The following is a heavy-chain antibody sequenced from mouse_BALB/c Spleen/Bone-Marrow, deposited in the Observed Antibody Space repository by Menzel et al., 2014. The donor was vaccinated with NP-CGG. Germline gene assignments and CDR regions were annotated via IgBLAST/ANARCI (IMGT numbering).Heavy chain of an antibody. D-gene: IGHD2-4*01. CDR1: GFTFSNFG. J-gene: IGHJ4*01. V-gene: IGHV5-17*02. Sequence: VQLKDSGGGLVQPGGSRKLSCAASGFTFSNFGMHWVRQAPEKGLEWVAYINGGSSSIYYGDTVKGRFTISRDNPKNTLFLQMTSLRSEDTAMYFCSRGEDYDGYAMDYWGQGTSITVSS. CDR2: INGGSSSI. CDR3: SRGEDYDGYAMDY.